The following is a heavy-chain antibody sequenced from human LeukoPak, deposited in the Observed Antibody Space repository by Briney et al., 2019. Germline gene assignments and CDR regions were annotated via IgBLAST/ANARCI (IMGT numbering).Heavy chain of an antibody. Sequence: SETLSLTCAVSGGSISSGGYSWSWVRQPPGKGLEWIGYIYHSGSTYYNPSLKSRVTISVDTSKNQFSLKLSSVTAADTAVYYCARYSILDAFDIWGQGTMVTVSS. CDR3: ARYSILDAFDI. J-gene: IGHJ3*02. CDR2: IYHSGST. V-gene: IGHV4-30-2*01. D-gene: IGHD3-3*02. CDR1: GGSISSGGYS.